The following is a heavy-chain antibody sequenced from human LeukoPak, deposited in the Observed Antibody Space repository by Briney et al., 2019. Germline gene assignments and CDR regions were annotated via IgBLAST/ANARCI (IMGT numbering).Heavy chain of an antibody. CDR3: AKDGARGSGSSRYFDH. CDR2: TYTGGNS. V-gene: IGHV3-53*01. J-gene: IGHJ4*02. Sequence: GGSLRLSCAASGFTVSSIHMVWVRQAPGKGLEWVSVTYTGGNSYYADSVKGRFIISRDISKNTLHLQMNSLRAGDTAVYYCAKDGARGSGSSRYFDHWGQGTLVTVSS. D-gene: IGHD3-10*01. CDR1: GFTVSSIH.